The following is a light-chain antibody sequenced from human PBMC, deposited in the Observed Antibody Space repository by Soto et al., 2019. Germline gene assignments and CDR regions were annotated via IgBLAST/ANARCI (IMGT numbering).Light chain of an antibody. CDR1: SSDVGGFNY. Sequence: QSALTQPASVSGSAGQSITIACTGTSSDVGGFNYVSWYQQHPGKAPKLMIYDVSNRPSGVSNRFSGSKSGNTASLTISGLKAEDEADYYCSSYTSSSTYVFGTGTKLTVL. CDR2: DVS. V-gene: IGLV2-14*01. J-gene: IGLJ1*01. CDR3: SSYTSSSTYV.